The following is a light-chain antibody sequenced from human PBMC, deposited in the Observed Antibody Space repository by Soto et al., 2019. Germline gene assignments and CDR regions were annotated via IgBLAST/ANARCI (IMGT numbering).Light chain of an antibody. CDR3: QQYNSFPYT. V-gene: IGKV1-5*03. CDR1: QSLSSW. J-gene: IGKJ2*01. Sequence: DIQMTQSPSTLSASVGDRVTITCRASQSLSSWLAWYQQKPGKAPNLLIYKASSLESGVPSRFSGSGSGTEFTLTISSLQPDDFATYYCQQYNSFPYTVGQGTKLEIK. CDR2: KAS.